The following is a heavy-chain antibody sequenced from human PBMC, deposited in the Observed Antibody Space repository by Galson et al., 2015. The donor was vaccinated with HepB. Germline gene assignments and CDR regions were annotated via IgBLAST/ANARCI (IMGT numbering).Heavy chain of an antibody. D-gene: IGHD1-1*01. V-gene: IGHV1-2*06. CDR1: GYTFTYYN. CDR2: LNPNTIDT. CDR3: AFSLTTERSAFDM. Sequence: VKVCAKASGYTFTYYNIHWLRQAPGQGLEWMGRLNPNTIDTNYVQKVKGSFTMTSDSSISTPYMEMIRLRSDDTAVYYCAFSLTTERSAFDMWGQGTMVTVTS. J-gene: IGHJ3*02.